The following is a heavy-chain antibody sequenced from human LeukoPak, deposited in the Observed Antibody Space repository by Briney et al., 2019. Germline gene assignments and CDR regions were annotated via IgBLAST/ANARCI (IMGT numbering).Heavy chain of an antibody. CDR2: ISSSSSTI. V-gene: IGHV3-48*04. Sequence: GGSLRLSCAASGFTFSSYSMNWVRQAPGKGLEWVSYISSSSSTIYYADSVKGRFTISRDNAKNTLYLQMNSLRAEDTAVYYCARHLNYYLDYWGQGTLVTVSS. J-gene: IGHJ4*02. CDR1: GFTFSSYS. D-gene: IGHD3-10*01. CDR3: ARHLNYYLDY.